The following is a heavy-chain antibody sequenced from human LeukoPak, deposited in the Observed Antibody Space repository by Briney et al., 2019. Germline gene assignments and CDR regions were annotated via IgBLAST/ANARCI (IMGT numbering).Heavy chain of an antibody. CDR3: ASYYDSSGYTLPPDY. Sequence: GESLKISCKGSGYSFTSYWIGWVRQMPGKGLEWMGIIYPGDSDTRYSPSFQGQVTISADKSRSTAYLQWSSLKASDTAMYYCASYYDSSGYTLPPDYWGQGTLVTVSS. J-gene: IGHJ4*02. CDR1: GYSFTSYW. D-gene: IGHD3-22*01. V-gene: IGHV5-51*01. CDR2: IYPGDSDT.